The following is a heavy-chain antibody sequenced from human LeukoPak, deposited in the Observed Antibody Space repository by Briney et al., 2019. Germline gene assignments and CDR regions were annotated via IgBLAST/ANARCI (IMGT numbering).Heavy chain of an antibody. Sequence: GSSVTLLCVAWGFIQYLYAMHGAPQAREGGVVAVSGISWNSGSIEYADSVNGRFTISRDNAKNPLYLQMNSLRTEDTALYYCAKGLSDWYTDACHIWGEEPMV. V-gene: IGHV3-9*01. J-gene: IGHJ3*02. CDR2: ISWNSGSI. CDR3: AKGLSDWYTDACHI. D-gene: IGHD6-19*01. CDR1: GFIQYLYA.